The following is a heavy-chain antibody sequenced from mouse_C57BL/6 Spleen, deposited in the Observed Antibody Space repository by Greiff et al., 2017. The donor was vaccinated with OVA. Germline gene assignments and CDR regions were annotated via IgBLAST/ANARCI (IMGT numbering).Heavy chain of an antibody. J-gene: IGHJ2*01. D-gene: IGHD1-1*01. CDR1: GYSITSGYY. CDR3: AREGTTVVADY. CDR2: ISYDGSN. Sequence: EVQLQQSGPGLVKPSQSLSLTCSVTGYSITSGYYWNWIRQFPGNKLEWMGYISYDGSNNYNPSLKNRISITRDTSKNQFFLKLNSVTTEDTATYYCAREGTTVVADYWGQGTTLTVSS. V-gene: IGHV3-6*01.